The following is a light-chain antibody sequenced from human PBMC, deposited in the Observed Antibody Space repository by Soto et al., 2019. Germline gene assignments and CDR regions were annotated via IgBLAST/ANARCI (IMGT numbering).Light chain of an antibody. CDR2: DVT. CDR3: CSYTISNTLPFV. Sequence: QSVLTQPRSVSGSPGQSVTISCSGTSSDLGGYNYVSWYQHHPGKAPKLMIYDVTLRPSGVPDRFSGSKSGNTASLTISGLQAEDEADYYCCSYTISNTLPFVFGTGTKLTVL. CDR1: SSDLGGYNY. J-gene: IGLJ1*01. V-gene: IGLV2-11*01.